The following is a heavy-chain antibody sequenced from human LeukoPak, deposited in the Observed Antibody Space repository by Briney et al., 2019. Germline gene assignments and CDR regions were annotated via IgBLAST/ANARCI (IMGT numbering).Heavy chain of an antibody. J-gene: IGHJ4*02. CDR2: IRYDGSNK. CDR1: GFIFPNAW. V-gene: IGHV3-30*02. Sequence: PGGSLRLSCAASGFIFPNAWIDWVRQAPGKGLEWVAFIRYDGSNKYYADSVKGRFTISRDNSKNTLYLQMNSLRAEDTAVYYCAKDGPRYSYGPTSIDYWGQGTLVTVSS. D-gene: IGHD5-18*01. CDR3: AKDGPRYSYGPTSIDY.